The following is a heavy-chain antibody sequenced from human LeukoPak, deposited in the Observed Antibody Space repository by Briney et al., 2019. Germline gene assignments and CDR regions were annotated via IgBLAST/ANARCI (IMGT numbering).Heavy chain of an antibody. Sequence: GRSLRLSCAASGFTFSRYAMHWVRQAPGKGLEWVAVTSFDGSNKYYADSVKGRFTISRDNSKNTLYLQMNSLRPEDTAVYYCAREGVALVLTVTYFDYWGQGTLVSVSS. D-gene: IGHD4-17*01. CDR2: TSFDGSNK. J-gene: IGHJ4*02. CDR1: GFTFSRYA. CDR3: AREGVALVLTVTYFDY. V-gene: IGHV3-30*04.